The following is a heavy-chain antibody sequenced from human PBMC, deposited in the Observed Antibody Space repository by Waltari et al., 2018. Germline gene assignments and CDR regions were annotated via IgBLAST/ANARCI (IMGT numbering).Heavy chain of an antibody. D-gene: IGHD6-13*01. Sequence: QVQLQESGPGLVKPSGTLSLTCAVSGGSISSSNWWSWVRQPPGKGLGWIGEIYHSGSTNYNPSLKSRVTISVDKSKDEFSLKLSSVTAADTDVYYCARVIAAAGADAFDIWGQGTMVTVSS. CDR1: GGSISSSNW. CDR2: IYHSGST. CDR3: ARVIAAAGADAFDI. J-gene: IGHJ3*02. V-gene: IGHV4-4*02.